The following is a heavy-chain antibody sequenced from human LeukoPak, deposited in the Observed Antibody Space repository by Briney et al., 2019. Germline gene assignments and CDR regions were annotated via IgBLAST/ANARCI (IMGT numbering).Heavy chain of an antibody. CDR2: IKEDGSEK. V-gene: IGHV3-7*05. CDR3: ARYGYYDTSGYKAFDY. Sequence: GGSLRLSCAASGFTFSNYWMNWVRKAPGKVLEWVASIKEDGSEKYYVDSVKGRFTISRDNAKNSLYLQMNSLRAEDTAVYYCARYGYYDTSGYKAFDYWGQGTLVTVSS. CDR1: GFTFSNYW. D-gene: IGHD3-22*01. J-gene: IGHJ4*02.